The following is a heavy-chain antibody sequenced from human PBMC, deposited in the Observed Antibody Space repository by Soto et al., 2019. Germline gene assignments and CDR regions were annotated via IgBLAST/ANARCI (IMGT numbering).Heavy chain of an antibody. J-gene: IGHJ5*02. V-gene: IGHV3-33*01. CDR1: GFIFSSYG. Sequence: QVQLVESGGGVVQPGRSLRLSCAASGFIFSSYGMHWVRQAPGKGLEWVAVIWYDGSNKDYADSVKGRFTISRDNSKNTLYLQMNSLRAEDTAVYYWARDGSRESGGVKHDLTDFDPWGQGTLVTGSS. D-gene: IGHD2-2*01. CDR3: ARDGSRESGGVKHDLTDFDP. CDR2: IWYDGSNK.